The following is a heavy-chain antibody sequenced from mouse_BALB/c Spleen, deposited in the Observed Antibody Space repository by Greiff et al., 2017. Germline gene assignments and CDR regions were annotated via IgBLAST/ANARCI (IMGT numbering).Heavy chain of an antibody. CDR2: ISSGGSYT. J-gene: IGHJ4*01. CDR3: AREGTPYAMDY. V-gene: IGHV5-9-4*01. D-gene: IGHD3-3*01. Sequence: DVKLLESGGGLVKPGGSLKLSCAASGFTFSSYAMSWVRQSPEKRLEWVAEISSGGSYTYYPDTVTGRFTISRDNAKNTLYLEMSSLRSEDTAMYYCAREGTPYAMDYWGQGTSVTVSS. CDR1: GFTFSSYA.